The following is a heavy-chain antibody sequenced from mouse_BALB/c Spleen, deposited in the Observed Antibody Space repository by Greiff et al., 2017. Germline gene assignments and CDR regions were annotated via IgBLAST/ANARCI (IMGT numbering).Heavy chain of an antibody. V-gene: IGHV3-6*02. Sequence: ESGPGLVKPSQSLSLTCSVTGYSITSGYSWNWIRQFPGNKLEWMGYISYDGSNNYNPSLKNRISITRDTSKNQFFLKLNSVTTEDTATYYCARSNYGSSYDYWGQGTTLTVSS. J-gene: IGHJ2*01. D-gene: IGHD1-1*01. CDR3: ARSNYGSSYDY. CDR2: ISYDGSN. CDR1: GYSITSGYS.